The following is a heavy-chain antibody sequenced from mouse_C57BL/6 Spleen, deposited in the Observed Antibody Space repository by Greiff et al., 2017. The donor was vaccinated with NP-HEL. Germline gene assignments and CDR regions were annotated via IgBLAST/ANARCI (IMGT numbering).Heavy chain of an antibody. D-gene: IGHD2-1*01. V-gene: IGHV1-26*01. Sequence: EVQLQQSGPELVKPGASVKISCKASGYTFTDYYMNWVKQSPGKSLEWIGDINPNNGGTSYNQKFKGKATLTVDKSSSTADMEPRSLASEATAVDYGERRRGNYVGYAMDYWGQGTSVTVSS. CDR3: ERRRGNYVGYAMDY. J-gene: IGHJ4*01. CDR2: INPNNGGT. CDR1: GYTFTDYY.